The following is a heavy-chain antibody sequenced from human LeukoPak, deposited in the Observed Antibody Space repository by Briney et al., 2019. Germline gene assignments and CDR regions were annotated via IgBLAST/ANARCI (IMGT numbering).Heavy chain of an antibody. D-gene: IGHD5-18*01. V-gene: IGHV3-15*01. CDR2: IKSKTDGGTT. Sequence: GGSLRLSCAASGFTFSNACMTWVRQAPGKGLEWVGHIKSKTDGGTTDFATPVKGRFTISRDDSKNTLFLQMNSLKTEDTAVYYCTTGTWIQLWLPDYWGQGTLVTVSS. CDR1: GFTFSNAC. J-gene: IGHJ4*02. CDR3: TTGTWIQLWLPDY.